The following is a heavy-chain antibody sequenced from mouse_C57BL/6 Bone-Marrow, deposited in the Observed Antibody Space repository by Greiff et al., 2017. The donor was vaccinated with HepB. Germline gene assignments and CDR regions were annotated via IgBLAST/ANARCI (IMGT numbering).Heavy chain of an antibody. Sequence: VQLQQSGAELASPGASVTLSCKASGYTFTDHIMNWVKKRPGQGLEWIGRIYPVSGDTNFNQKFMGKATFSVDQSSSTVYMVLNSLTYEDPAVYDCVTTVVAHFDYWGQGTTLTVSS. V-gene: IGHV1-11*01. CDR3: VTTVVAHFDY. J-gene: IGHJ2*01. CDR1: GYTFTDHI. CDR2: IYPVSGDT. D-gene: IGHD1-1*01.